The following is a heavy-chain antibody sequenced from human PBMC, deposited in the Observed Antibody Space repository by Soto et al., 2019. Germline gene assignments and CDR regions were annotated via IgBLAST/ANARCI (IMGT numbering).Heavy chain of an antibody. CDR1: GGTFSSYA. D-gene: IGHD6-13*01. J-gene: IGHJ4*02. Sequence: SSVKVSYEASGGTFSSYAISWVRQAPGQGLEWMGGIIPIFGTANYAQKFQGRVTITADESTSTAYMELSSLRSEDTAVYYCASSSHQQLVLSCDYWGQGTLVTVSS. V-gene: IGHV1-69*13. CDR2: IIPIFGTA. CDR3: ASSSHQQLVLSCDY.